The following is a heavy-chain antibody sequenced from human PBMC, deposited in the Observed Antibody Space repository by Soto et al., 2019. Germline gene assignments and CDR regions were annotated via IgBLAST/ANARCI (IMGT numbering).Heavy chain of an antibody. V-gene: IGHV3-33*01. J-gene: IGHJ4*02. CDR3: ARDGIGGTVFRGFCDY. CDR2: IWYDGSNK. CDR1: GSIFSGYV. Sequence: QKYLVESGGGVVQPGGSLRLSCVASGSIFSGYVMHWVRQAPGKGLEWVAVIWYDGSNKYYADSVKGRFTISRDNSKNMLYLQMDSLRAEDTAVYYCARDGIGGTVFRGFCDYWGQGTLVTVSS. D-gene: IGHD1-7*01.